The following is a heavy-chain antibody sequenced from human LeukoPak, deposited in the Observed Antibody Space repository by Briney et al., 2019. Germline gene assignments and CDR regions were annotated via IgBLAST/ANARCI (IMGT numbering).Heavy chain of an antibody. D-gene: IGHD6-19*01. CDR3: ARDSGSGWFP. J-gene: IGHJ5*02. Sequence: PSETLSLTCAVYGGSFSGYYWSWIRQPPGKGLEWIGEINHSGSTNYNPSLKSRVTISVDTSKNQFSLKLSSVTAADTAVYYCARDSGSGWFPWSQGTLVTVSS. CDR2: INHSGST. V-gene: IGHV4-34*01. CDR1: GGSFSGYY.